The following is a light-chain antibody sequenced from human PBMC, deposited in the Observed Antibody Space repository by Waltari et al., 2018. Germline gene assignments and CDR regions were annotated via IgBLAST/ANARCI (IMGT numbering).Light chain of an antibody. CDR3: QQYDAYPYT. CDR2: EAS. V-gene: IGKV1-5*03. Sequence: DIQMTQSPPILSASIGYRVTIPCRASQNIYNWLAWDQQKPGRAPNLLIYEASNLESGGPSRFSGSGSGTEFTLTINSLQPDDFATYYCQQYDAYPYTFGQGAKLEIK. J-gene: IGKJ2*01. CDR1: QNIYNW.